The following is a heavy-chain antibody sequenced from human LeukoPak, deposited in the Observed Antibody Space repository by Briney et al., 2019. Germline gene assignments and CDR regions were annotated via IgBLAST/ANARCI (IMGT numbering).Heavy chain of an antibody. CDR2: IAHHGNNK. CDR1: GFTFSSSA. V-gene: IGHV3-30*02. CDR3: AKDGSWSCTD. Sequence: GGSLSLSRGACGFTFSSSAMHWVRQGPGKGLEWVAYIAHHGNNKYYADSVKGRFTNFRNHSKGSLYCQMDRMKADDQAVFYCAKDGSWSCTDWGQGTMVRVSS. J-gene: IGHJ4*02. D-gene: IGHD3-10*01.